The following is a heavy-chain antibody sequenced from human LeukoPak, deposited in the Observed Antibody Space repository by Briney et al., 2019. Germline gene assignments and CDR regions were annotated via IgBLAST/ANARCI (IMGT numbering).Heavy chain of an antibody. V-gene: IGHV4-4*09. D-gene: IGHD3-10*01. CDR3: ARLQSYGSGRSYYMDV. Sequence: SETLSLTCSVSGASISSSYWSWIRQPPGEGLEWIGYIYTSGNTNYNPSLQSRVTMSVDTSKNQFSLNLTSVTAADTAVYYCARLQSYGSGRSYYMDVWANGATVTVSS. CDR2: IYTSGNT. J-gene: IGHJ6*03. CDR1: GASISSSY.